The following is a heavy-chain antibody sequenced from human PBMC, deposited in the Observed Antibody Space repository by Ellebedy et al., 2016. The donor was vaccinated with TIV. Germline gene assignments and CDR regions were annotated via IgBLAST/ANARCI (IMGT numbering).Heavy chain of an antibody. D-gene: IGHD3-9*01. CDR3: ATQGAPYYDILTGYYSKQNYYYYGMDV. CDR2: IYPGDSDT. CDR1: GYSFTSYW. J-gene: IGHJ6*02. V-gene: IGHV5-51*01. Sequence: GESLKISXKGSGYSFTSYWIGWVRQMPGQGLEWMGIIYPGDSDTRYSPSFQGQVTISADKSISTAYLQWSSLKASDTAMYYCATQGAPYYDILTGYYSKQNYYYYGMDVWGQGTTVTVSS.